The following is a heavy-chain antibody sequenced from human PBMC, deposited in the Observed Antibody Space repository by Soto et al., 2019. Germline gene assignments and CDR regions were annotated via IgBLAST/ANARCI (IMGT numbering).Heavy chain of an antibody. Sequence: ASVKVSCKASGFTFTSSAVQWVRQARGQRLEWIGWIVVGSGNTNYAQKFQERVTITRDMSTSTAYMELSSLRSGDTAVYYCAADYANGGIAARDYYYGMDVWGQGTTVTVSS. J-gene: IGHJ6*02. D-gene: IGHD6-6*01. V-gene: IGHV1-58*01. CDR1: GFTFTSSA. CDR2: IVVGSGNT. CDR3: AADYANGGIAARDYYYGMDV.